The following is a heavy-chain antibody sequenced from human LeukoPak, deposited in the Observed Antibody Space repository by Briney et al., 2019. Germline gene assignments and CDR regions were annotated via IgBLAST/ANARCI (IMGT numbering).Heavy chain of an antibody. CDR3: ARDGLRYNWNDFDY. V-gene: IGHV3-30-3*01. D-gene: IGHD1-1*01. Sequence: PRRSLRLSCAASGFTFSSYAMHWVRQAPGKGLEWVAVTAYDGSNKYYADSVKGRFTISRDNSKNTLYLQMNSLRAEDTAVYYCARDGLRYNWNDFDYWGQGTLVTVSS. J-gene: IGHJ4*02. CDR2: TAYDGSNK. CDR1: GFTFSSYA.